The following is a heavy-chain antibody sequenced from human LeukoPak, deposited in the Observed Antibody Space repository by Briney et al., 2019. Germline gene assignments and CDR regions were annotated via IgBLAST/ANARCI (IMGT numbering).Heavy chain of an antibody. V-gene: IGHV1-8*02. J-gene: IGHJ4*02. CDR3: ARGRWWFPLEY. Sequence: GASVKVSCKASGYSFTSYDINWVRQATGQGLEWMGWMNPSSGNTGYAQRFQGRVTMTRNTSISTAYMELSSLRSEDTAVYYCARGRWWFPLEYWGQGTLVTVSS. CDR1: GYSFTSYD. D-gene: IGHD2-15*01. CDR2: MNPSSGNT.